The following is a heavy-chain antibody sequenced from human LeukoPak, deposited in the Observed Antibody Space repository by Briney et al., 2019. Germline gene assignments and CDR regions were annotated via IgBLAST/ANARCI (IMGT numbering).Heavy chain of an antibody. V-gene: IGHV1-2*02. CDR2: INPNSGGT. J-gene: IGHJ4*02. Sequence: ASVKVSFKSSGYTFTGYYMHWVRQAPGQGLEWMGWINPNSGGTNYAQKFQGRVTMTRDTSISTAYMELSRLRSDDTAVYYCARVGGGNSAQNFDYWGQGTLVTVSS. CDR3: ARVGGGNSAQNFDY. CDR1: GYTFTGYY. D-gene: IGHD4-23*01.